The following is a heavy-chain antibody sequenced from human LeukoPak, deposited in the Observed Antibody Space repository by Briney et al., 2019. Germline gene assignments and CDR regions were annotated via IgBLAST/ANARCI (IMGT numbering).Heavy chain of an antibody. V-gene: IGHV5-51*01. CDR2: IYPSDSDT. Sequence: ASVKVSCKASGYRFTSYWIGWVRQMPGKGLEWMGIIYPSDSDTKYSPSFQGQVTISADKSISTAYLQWSSLKASDTAMYYCARLYDYIGPVDYWGQGSLVTVAS. CDR1: GYRFTSYW. J-gene: IGHJ4*02. D-gene: IGHD4-11*01. CDR3: ARLYDYIGPVDY.